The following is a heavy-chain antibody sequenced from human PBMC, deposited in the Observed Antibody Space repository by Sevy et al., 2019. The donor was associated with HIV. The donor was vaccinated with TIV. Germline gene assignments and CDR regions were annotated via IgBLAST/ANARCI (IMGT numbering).Heavy chain of an antibody. J-gene: IGHJ4*02. V-gene: IGHV3-23*01. CDR3: AKGPASGSGSYSDY. CDR1: GFTFSSCT. CDR2: VSGSGAST. Sequence: GGFLRLSCAASGFTFSSCTMRWVRQAPDKGLEWVSSVSGSGASTYYADSVKGRFTISRDNSKNTLYLQMNSLRVEDTAVYYCAKGPASGSGSYSDYWGQGTLVTVSS. D-gene: IGHD3-10*01.